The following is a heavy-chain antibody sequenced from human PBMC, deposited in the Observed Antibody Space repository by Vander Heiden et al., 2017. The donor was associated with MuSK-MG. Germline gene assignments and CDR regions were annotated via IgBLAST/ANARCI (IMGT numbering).Heavy chain of an antibody. V-gene: IGHV4-39*01. CDR3: ASLLWGYSYGLNFED. CDR1: GGSISSSSYY. CDR2: IYYSGST. Sequence: QLQLQESGPGLVKPSETLSLTCTVSGGSISSSSYYWGWIRQPPGKGLEWIGSIYYSGSTYYHPSLKSRVTISVDTSKNQFSLKLSSVTAADTAVYYCASLLWGYSYGLNFEDWGQGTLVTVSS. J-gene: IGHJ4*02. D-gene: IGHD5-18*01.